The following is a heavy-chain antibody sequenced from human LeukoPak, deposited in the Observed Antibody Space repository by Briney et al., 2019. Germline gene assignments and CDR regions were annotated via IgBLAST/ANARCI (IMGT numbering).Heavy chain of an antibody. CDR3: ATDHDHGYFRR. CDR2: IKEDGSEK. Sequence: GGSLRLSCAASGFTFRSYWMSWVRQAPGKKPEWVANIKEDGSEKYYDDSVRGRFTISRDNAKNTLYLDMNSLRAEDTAVFYCATDHDHGYFRRWGQGTLLTVSS. D-gene: IGHD4-17*01. J-gene: IGHJ1*01. V-gene: IGHV3-7*01. CDR1: GFTFRSYW.